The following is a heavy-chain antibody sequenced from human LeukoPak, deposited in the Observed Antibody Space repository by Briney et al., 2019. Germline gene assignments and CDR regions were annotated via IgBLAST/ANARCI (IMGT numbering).Heavy chain of an antibody. Sequence: KASETLSLTCAVYGGSFSGYYWSWIRQPPGKGLEWIGEINHSGSTNYNPSLKSRVTISVDTSKNQFSLKLSSVTAADTAVYFCARGAAGTGAADYWGQGTLVTVSS. J-gene: IGHJ4*02. CDR2: INHSGST. D-gene: IGHD6-13*01. CDR1: GGSFSGYY. V-gene: IGHV4-34*01. CDR3: ARGAAGTGAADY.